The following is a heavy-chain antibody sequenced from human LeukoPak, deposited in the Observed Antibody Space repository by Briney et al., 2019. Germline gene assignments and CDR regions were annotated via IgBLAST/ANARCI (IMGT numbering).Heavy chain of an antibody. D-gene: IGHD6-13*01. V-gene: IGHV1-69*13. CDR2: IIPIFGTA. Sequence: GASVKVSCKASGGTFSSYAISWVRQAPGQGLEWMGGIIPIFGTANYAQKFQGRVTITADESTSTAYMELSSLRSEDTAVYYCATDTRQQLAFDYWGQGTLVTVSS. J-gene: IGHJ4*02. CDR3: ATDTRQQLAFDY. CDR1: GGTFSSYA.